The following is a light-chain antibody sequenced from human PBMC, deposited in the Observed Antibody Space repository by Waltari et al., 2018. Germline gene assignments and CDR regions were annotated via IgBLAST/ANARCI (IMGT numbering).Light chain of an antibody. CDR1: QSVLSTSNNKHF. CDR2: WAS. CDR3: QQYYGAPLT. J-gene: IGKJ4*01. V-gene: IGKV4-1*01. Sequence: DIVLSQSPDSLAVSLGERATINCTSSQSVLSTSNNKHFLAWYQQKPGQPPKLLVSWASTRESGFPDRFSASGSGTDFTLAISSLQAEDVAVYYCQQYYGAPLTFGGGTKVEI.